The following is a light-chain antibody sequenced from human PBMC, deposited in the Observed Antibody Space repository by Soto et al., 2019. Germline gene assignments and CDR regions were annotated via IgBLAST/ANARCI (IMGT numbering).Light chain of an antibody. Sequence: DIQLTQSPSTLSASVGDRVTITCRASQTISTFLAWYQQKPGKAPHLLIYGASTLQSGVPARFSGCGSGAEFTLSLGSLQPDDWGTYCCQQYMGLWTFGQGPKVDLK. CDR3: QQYMGLWT. J-gene: IGKJ1*01. CDR2: GAS. V-gene: IGKV1-5*01. CDR1: QTISTF.